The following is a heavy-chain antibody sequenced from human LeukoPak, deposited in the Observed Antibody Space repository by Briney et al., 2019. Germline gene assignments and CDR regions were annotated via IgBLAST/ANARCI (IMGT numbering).Heavy chain of an antibody. Sequence: PSETLSLTCTVSGGSISSYYWSWIRQPPGKGLEWIGYIYYSGSTNYNPSLKSRVTISVDTSKNQFSLKLSSVTAADTAVYYCARPLMVRGVHAFDIWGQGTMVTVSS. CDR3: ARPLMVRGVHAFDI. J-gene: IGHJ3*02. CDR1: GGSISSYY. CDR2: IYYSGST. V-gene: IGHV4-59*08. D-gene: IGHD3-10*01.